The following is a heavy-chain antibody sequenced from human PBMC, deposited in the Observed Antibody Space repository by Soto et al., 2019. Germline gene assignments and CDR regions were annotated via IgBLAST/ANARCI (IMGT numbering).Heavy chain of an antibody. D-gene: IGHD2-8*02. CDR3: ARDKITGLVDY. Sequence: QVQLQPWGAGLLTPSETLSLTCAVYGGSFSGYYWTWIRQPPGTGLEWIGEINHSGSTNYIPSLKSRVTISVDTSKNQFSLKLTSVTAADTAVYYCARDKITGLVDYWGQGTLVTVSS. V-gene: IGHV4-34*01. CDR1: GGSFSGYY. J-gene: IGHJ4*02. CDR2: INHSGST.